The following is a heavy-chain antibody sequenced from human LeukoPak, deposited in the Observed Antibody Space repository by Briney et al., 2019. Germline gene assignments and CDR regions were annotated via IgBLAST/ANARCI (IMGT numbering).Heavy chain of an antibody. J-gene: IGHJ4*02. Sequence: PGGSLRLSCAASGFPFSTYAMGWVRQAPGKGLEWVSSIRGSDGSTYYADSVKGRFAISRDNSKKTLYLQMNSLRAEDTAVYYCAKDVYGGYGGLDYWGQGTLVTVSS. CDR3: AKDVYGGYGGLDY. CDR2: IRGSDGST. CDR1: GFPFSTYA. V-gene: IGHV3-23*01. D-gene: IGHD4-17*01.